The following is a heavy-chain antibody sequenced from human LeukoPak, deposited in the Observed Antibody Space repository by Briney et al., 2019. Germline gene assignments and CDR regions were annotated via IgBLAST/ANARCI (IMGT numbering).Heavy chain of an antibody. CDR2: ISGSGGST. V-gene: IGHV3-23*01. CDR3: AKDVVVVVAATLDY. Sequence: GGSLRLSCAASGFTFSSYAMSWVRQAPGKGLEWVSAISGSGGSTYYADSVKGRFTISRDNSKNTLYLQMNSLRAEDTAVYYCAKDVVVVVAATLDYWGQGTLVTVSS. CDR1: GFTFSSYA. D-gene: IGHD2-15*01. J-gene: IGHJ4*02.